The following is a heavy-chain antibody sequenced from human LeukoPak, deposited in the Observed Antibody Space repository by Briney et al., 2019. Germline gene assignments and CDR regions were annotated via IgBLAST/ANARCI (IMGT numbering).Heavy chain of an antibody. CDR3: AKESGKFDY. Sequence: GGSLRLSCVVSGINFADFAMHWVRQPPGKGLVWVSLIGADGSSTFSADTVKGRFSISRDNSKNSLYLQMNSLRSEDTAMYYCAKESGKFDYWGQGTLVAVSS. CDR1: GINFADFA. CDR2: IGADGSST. V-gene: IGHV3-43*02. J-gene: IGHJ4*02.